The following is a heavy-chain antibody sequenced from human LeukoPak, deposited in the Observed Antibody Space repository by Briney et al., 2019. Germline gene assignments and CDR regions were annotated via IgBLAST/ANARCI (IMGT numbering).Heavy chain of an antibody. CDR3: AKGAPPYDILTGNFDY. CDR2: ISGSGGST. J-gene: IGHJ4*02. Sequence: GGSLRLSCAASGFTSSSYAMSWVRQAPGKGLEWVSAISGSGGSTYYADSVKGRFTISRDNSKNTLYLQMNSLRAEDTAVYYCAKGAPPYDILTGNFDYWGQGTLVTVSS. CDR1: GFTSSSYA. V-gene: IGHV3-23*01. D-gene: IGHD3-9*01.